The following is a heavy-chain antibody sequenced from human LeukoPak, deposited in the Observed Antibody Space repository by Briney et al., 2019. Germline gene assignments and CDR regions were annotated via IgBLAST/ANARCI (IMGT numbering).Heavy chain of an antibody. D-gene: IGHD3-10*01. J-gene: IGHJ4*02. V-gene: IGHV3-53*01. CDR1: GGSISSSNW. Sequence: PSETLSLTCAVSGGSISSSNWWSWVRQPPGKGLEWVSFIYSDNTHYSDSVKGRFTISRDNSKNTLYLQMNSLRAEDTAVYYCASSRLRYGSDTPDWGQGTLVTVSS. CDR2: IYSDNT. CDR3: ASSRLRYGSDTPD.